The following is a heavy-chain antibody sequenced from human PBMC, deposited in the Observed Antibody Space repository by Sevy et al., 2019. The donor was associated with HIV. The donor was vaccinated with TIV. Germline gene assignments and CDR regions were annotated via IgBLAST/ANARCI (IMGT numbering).Heavy chain of an antibody. V-gene: IGHV4-34*01. CDR3: ARGVGTRVIVVVIPPHFDY. D-gene: IGHD3-22*01. CDR2: INHSGST. J-gene: IGHJ4*02. CDR1: GGSFSGYY. Sequence: SETLSLTCAVYGGSFSGYYWSWIRQPPGKGLEWIGEINHSGSTNYNPSLKSRVTISVDTSKNQFSLKLSSVTAADTAVYYCARGVGTRVIVVVIPPHFDYWGQGTLVTVSS.